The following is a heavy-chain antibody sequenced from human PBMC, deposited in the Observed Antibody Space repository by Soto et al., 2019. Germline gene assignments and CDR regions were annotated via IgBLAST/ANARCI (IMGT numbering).Heavy chain of an antibody. D-gene: IGHD2-8*01. J-gene: IGHJ6*02. CDR2: MSAYNGNT. Sequence: GASVKVSCKAPGYTFTSYGISWVRQAPGEGLEWMGWMSAYNGNTNYAQKLQGRVTMTTDTSTSTAHMELRSLRSDDTAVYYCARDEKLGYCTNGVCYTDNHYYYYYGMDVWGQGTTVTVSS. CDR1: GYTFTSYG. CDR3: ARDEKLGYCTNGVCYTDNHYYYYYGMDV. V-gene: IGHV1-18*04.